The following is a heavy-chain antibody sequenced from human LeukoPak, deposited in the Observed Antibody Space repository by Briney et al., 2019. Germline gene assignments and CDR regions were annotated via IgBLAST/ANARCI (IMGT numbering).Heavy chain of an antibody. CDR1: GGSISSSSYY. CDR3: ARLSESSSSSGHYYYMDV. J-gene: IGHJ6*03. Sequence: SETLSLTCTVSGGSISSSSYYWGWIRQPPGKGLEWIGSIYHSGSTNYNPSLKSRVTISVDTSKNQFSLKLSSVTAADTAVYYCARLSESSSSSGHYYYMDVWGKGTTVTVSS. CDR2: IYHSGST. V-gene: IGHV4-39*07. D-gene: IGHD6-6*01.